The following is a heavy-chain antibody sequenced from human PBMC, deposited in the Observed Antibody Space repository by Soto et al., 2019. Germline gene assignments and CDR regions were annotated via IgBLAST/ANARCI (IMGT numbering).Heavy chain of an antibody. CDR2: ISSSSSYT. D-gene: IGHD2-15*01. CDR3: AREVVVAAGRRRFDY. V-gene: IGHV3-11*05. J-gene: IGHJ4*02. Sequence: GGSLRLSCATSGFTFSDYYMSWIRQAPGKGLEWVSYISSSSSYTNYADSVKGRFTISRDNAKNSLYLQMNSLRAEDTAVYYCAREVVVAAGRRRFDYWGQGTLVTVSS. CDR1: GFTFSDYY.